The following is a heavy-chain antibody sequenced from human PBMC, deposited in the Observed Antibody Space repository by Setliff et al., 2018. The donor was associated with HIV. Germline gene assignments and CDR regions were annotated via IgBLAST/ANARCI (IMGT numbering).Heavy chain of an antibody. J-gene: IGHJ6*03. Sequence: PGWSLRLSFAASGFTFSSYSMNWVRQAPGKGLEWVSYISSSSSTIYYADSVKGRFTIYRDNAKNSLYLQMNSLRAEDTAVYYCARGGVAFGYCSSTSCPLWYYYYMDVWGKGTTVTVSS. CDR3: ARGGVAFGYCSSTSCPLWYYYYMDV. CDR2: ISSSSSTI. D-gene: IGHD2-2*03. CDR1: GFTFSSYS. V-gene: IGHV3-48*01.